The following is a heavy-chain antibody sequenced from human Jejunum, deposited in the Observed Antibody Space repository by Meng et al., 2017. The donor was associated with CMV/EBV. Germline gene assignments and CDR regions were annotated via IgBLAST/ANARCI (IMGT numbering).Heavy chain of an antibody. Sequence: QVQLGESGGGGVQPGGSLRLSCAASGFTFSNYDMHWVRQAPGKGLEWVTFIRYDGSITYYADSVKGRFTISRDNSKNTLYLQMNSLRAEDTAVYYCAKDRSYAYWGQGTLVTVAS. D-gene: IGHD3-16*01. CDR2: IRYDGSIT. V-gene: IGHV3-30*02. CDR1: GFTFSNYD. J-gene: IGHJ4*02. CDR3: AKDRSYAY.